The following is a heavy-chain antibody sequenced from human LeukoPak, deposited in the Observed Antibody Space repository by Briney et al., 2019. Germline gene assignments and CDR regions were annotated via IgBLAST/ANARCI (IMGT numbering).Heavy chain of an antibody. CDR1: GGTFSSYA. CDR3: ARGEGPAATLRYFDY. Sequence: SVKVSCKASGGTFSSYAISWVRQAPGQGLEWMGGIIPIFGTANYEQKFQGRVTITTDESTSTAYMELRSLRSEDTAVYYCARGEGPAATLRYFDYWGQGTLVTVSS. D-gene: IGHD2-15*01. CDR2: IIPIFGTA. V-gene: IGHV1-69*05. J-gene: IGHJ4*02.